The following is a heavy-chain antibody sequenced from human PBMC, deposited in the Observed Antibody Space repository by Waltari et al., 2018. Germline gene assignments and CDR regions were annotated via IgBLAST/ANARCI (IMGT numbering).Heavy chain of an antibody. CDR3: ARDWRRITIFGVVMGAFDI. J-gene: IGHJ3*02. D-gene: IGHD3-3*01. CDR2: IIPICGTA. V-gene: IGHV1-69*01. Sequence: QVQLVQSGAEVKKPGSSVKVSCKPSGGTFSSDAISWVRQATGQGLEWMGGIIPICGTANYAQKFQGRVTITADESTSTAYMELSSLRSEDTAVYYCARDWRRITIFGVVMGAFDIWGQGTMVTVSS. CDR1: GGTFSSDA.